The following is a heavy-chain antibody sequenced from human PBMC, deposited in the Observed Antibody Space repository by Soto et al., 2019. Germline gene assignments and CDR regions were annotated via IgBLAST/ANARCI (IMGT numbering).Heavy chain of an antibody. Sequence: PGGSLRLSCAASGFSFDDYAMHWVRQAPGKGLEWVSGISWNGNTIGYADSVKGRFSISRDNAKNSLFLEMNSLRAEDRALYYCAKSTGGTANGLDVWGQGTTVTVSS. CDR1: GFSFDDYA. J-gene: IGHJ6*02. CDR2: ISWNGNTI. CDR3: AKSTGGTANGLDV. D-gene: IGHD2-8*02. V-gene: IGHV3-9*01.